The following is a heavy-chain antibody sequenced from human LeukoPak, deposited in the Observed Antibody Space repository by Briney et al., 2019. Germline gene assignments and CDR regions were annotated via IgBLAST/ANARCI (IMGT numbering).Heavy chain of an antibody. Sequence: PSETPSLTCTVSGGSVTSNYWSWIRQPAGKGLEWIGRISASGSTSYNPSLKSRVTMSIDTSKNQFSLNLSSVTAADTAVYYCARDATTGTTIIDYWGQGTLVTVSS. V-gene: IGHV4-4*07. D-gene: IGHD4-17*01. CDR3: ARDATTGTTIIDY. CDR2: ISASGST. CDR1: GGSVTSNY. J-gene: IGHJ4*02.